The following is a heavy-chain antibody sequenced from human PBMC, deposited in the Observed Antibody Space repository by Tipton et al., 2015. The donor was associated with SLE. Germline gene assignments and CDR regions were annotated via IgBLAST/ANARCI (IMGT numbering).Heavy chain of an antibody. D-gene: IGHD6-6*01. J-gene: IGHJ4*02. CDR3: ARDLAARGGHYFDY. CDR1: GGSISSYY. CDR2: IYYSGST. Sequence: GSLRLSCTVSGGSISSYYWSWIRQPPGKGLEWIGYIYYSGSTNYNPSLKSRVTISVDTSKNQFSLKLSSVTAADTAVYYCARDLAARGGHYFDYWGQGTLVTVSS. V-gene: IGHV4-59*01.